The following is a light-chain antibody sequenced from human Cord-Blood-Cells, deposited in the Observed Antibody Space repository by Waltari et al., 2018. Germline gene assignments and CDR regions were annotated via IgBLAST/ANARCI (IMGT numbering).Light chain of an antibody. CDR2: VVS. CDR3: CSSAGSYTWV. J-gene: IGLJ3*02. V-gene: IGLV2-11*01. CDR1: SRDVGGQTY. Sequence: HSPRTPSPAVSGAPGPSVTISCTGTSRDVGGQTYVPWYQQHPGKAPKPMIYVVSQRPSAVPARFSGSKSGYTASLTISALQAEDEADYSCCSSAGSYTWVFGGGTKLTVL.